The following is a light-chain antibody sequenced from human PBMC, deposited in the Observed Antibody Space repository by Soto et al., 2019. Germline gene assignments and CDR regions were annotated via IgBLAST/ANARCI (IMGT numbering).Light chain of an antibody. CDR2: RDD. CDR1: NSNIGSQY. Sequence: QSVLTQPPSASGTPGQRVTISCFGSNSNIGSQYVYWYQQFPGTAPKVVIYRDDQRPSGVPDRFSGSKSGTSASLAIGGLRSEDEADYYCAAWDGSLSAWLFGGGTKLTVL. CDR3: AAWDGSLSAWL. V-gene: IGLV1-47*01. J-gene: IGLJ3*02.